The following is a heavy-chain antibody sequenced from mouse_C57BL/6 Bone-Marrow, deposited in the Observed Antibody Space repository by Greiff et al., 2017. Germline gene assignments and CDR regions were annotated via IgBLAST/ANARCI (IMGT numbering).Heavy chain of an antibody. CDR2: ISSGGSYT. CDR1: GFTFSSYG. CDR3: ARQGGYFDV. Sequence: EVQVVESGGDLVKPGGSLKLSCAASGFTFSSYGMSWVRQTPDKRLEWVATISSGGSYTYYPDSVKGRFTISRDNAKNTLYLQMSSLKSEDTAMYYGARQGGYFDVWGTGTAVTVSS. J-gene: IGHJ1*03. V-gene: IGHV5-6*01.